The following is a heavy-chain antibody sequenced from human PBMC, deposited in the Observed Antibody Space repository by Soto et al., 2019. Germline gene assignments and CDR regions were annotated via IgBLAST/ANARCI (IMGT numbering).Heavy chain of an antibody. V-gene: IGHV4-61*01. CDR1: GGSVSSGSYY. D-gene: IGHD5-18*01. CDR2: IYYSGST. CDR3: ARDLLDTAMAHDY. J-gene: IGHJ4*02. Sequence: SETLSLTCTVSGGSVSSGSYYWSWIRQPPGKGLEWIGYIYYSGSTNYNPSLKSRVTISVDTSKNQFSLKLSSVTAADTAVYYCARDLLDTAMAHDYWSQGTLVTVSS.